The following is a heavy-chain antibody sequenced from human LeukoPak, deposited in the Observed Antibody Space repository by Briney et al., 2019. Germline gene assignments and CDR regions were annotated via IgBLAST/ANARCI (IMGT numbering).Heavy chain of an antibody. CDR3: AKGLGTGSVLARPLHY. J-gene: IGHJ4*02. CDR1: GFPFSTYD. D-gene: IGHD3-10*01. CDR2: ISSDGYRA. V-gene: IGHV3-30*18. Sequence: GGSLRLSCAASGFPFSTYDMHWVRQAPDKGLQWVAVISSDGYRADYPDSVRGRFTISRDNFKNTVDLQMISVTAEDTAMYFCAKGLGTGSVLARPLHYWGQGTLVTVSS.